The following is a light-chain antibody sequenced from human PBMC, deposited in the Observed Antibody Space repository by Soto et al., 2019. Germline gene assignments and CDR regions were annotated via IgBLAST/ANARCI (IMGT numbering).Light chain of an antibody. Sequence: DIQLTQSPSFLCASVGDRVTITCRASQGISSYLAWYQQKPGKAPKLLIYAASTLQSGVPSRFSGSGSGTEFTLTISSLQPEDFATYYCQQLNSYPLTFGEGTKVDIK. CDR2: AAS. CDR3: QQLNSYPLT. V-gene: IGKV1-9*01. J-gene: IGKJ4*01. CDR1: QGISSY.